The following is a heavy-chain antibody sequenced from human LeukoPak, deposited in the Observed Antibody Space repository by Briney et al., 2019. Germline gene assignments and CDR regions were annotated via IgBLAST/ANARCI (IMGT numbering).Heavy chain of an antibody. CDR2: IIPIFGTA. CDR3: ASAPRYSSSWPNNWFDP. D-gene: IGHD6-13*01. CDR1: VCTYSSYA. V-gene: IGHV1-69*13. Sequence: SVNDSFKASVCTYSSYAISWVRQPAGQGVEWMGGIIPIFGTANYAQKFQGRVTITADESTSTAYMELSSLRSEDTAVYFCASAPRYSSSWPNNWFDPWGQGTLVTVSS. J-gene: IGHJ5*02.